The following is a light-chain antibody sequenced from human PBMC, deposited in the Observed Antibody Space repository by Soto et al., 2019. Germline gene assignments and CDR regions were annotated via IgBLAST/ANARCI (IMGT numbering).Light chain of an antibody. CDR1: QSISSW. CDR3: QQFNNYPWT. J-gene: IGKJ1*01. CDR2: KAS. Sequence: DIQMTQSPSTLSASVGDRVTITCRASQSISSWLAWYQQKPGKAPKLLIYKASSLESGVPSRFSGSGSGTEFTLTISSLQPEDFATYYCQQFNNYPWTFGQGTRVEIK. V-gene: IGKV1-5*03.